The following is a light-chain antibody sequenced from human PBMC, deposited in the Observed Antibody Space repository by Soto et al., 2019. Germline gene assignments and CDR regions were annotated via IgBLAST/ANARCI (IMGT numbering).Light chain of an antibody. Sequence: QSVLTQPASVSGSPGQSITISCTGTSSDVGSYNLVSWYQQHPGKGPKLMIYEGSRRPSGVSNRFSGSKSGNTASLTISGLQAEDEADYYCCSYAGNSIVVFGGGTKLTVL. V-gene: IGLV2-23*01. J-gene: IGLJ2*01. CDR1: SSDVGSYNL. CDR3: CSYAGNSIVV. CDR2: EGS.